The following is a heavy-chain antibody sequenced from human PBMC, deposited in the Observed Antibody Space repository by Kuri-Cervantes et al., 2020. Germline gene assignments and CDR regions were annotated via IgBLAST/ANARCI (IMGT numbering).Heavy chain of an antibody. V-gene: IGHV3-23*01. CDR1: GFTFSSYA. J-gene: IGHJ3*02. D-gene: IGHD3-22*01. CDR3: AKHGDYYDSSPRYAFDI. Sequence: GESLKISCAASGFTFSSYAMSWVRQAPGKGLEWVSAISGSGGSTYYADSVKGRFTISRDNSKNTLYLQMNSLRAEDTAVYYCAKHGDYYDSSPRYAFDIWGQGTMVTVSS. CDR2: ISGSGGST.